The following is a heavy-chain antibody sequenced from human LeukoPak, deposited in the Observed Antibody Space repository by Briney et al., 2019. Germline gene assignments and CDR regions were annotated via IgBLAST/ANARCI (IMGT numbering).Heavy chain of an antibody. CDR2: IYYSGGT. Sequence: SETLSLTCTVSGGSISSHYWRWIRQPPGKGLEWIGYIYYSGGTNYNPSLKSRVTISVDTSKNQFSLKLSSVTAADTAVYYCARCTSGRNYYYYMDVWGKGTTVTVSS. J-gene: IGHJ6*03. CDR3: ARCTSGRNYYYYMDV. CDR1: GGSISSHY. D-gene: IGHD1-26*01. V-gene: IGHV4-59*11.